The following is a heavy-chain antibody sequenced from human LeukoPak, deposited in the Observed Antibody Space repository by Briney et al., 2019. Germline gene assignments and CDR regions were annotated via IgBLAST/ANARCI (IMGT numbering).Heavy chain of an antibody. V-gene: IGHV3-21*01. J-gene: IGHJ4*02. CDR1: GFTFSSYS. CDR2: ISSSSSYI. CDR3: AIVGATIDFDY. D-gene: IGHD1-26*01. Sequence: GGSLRLSCAASGFTFSSYSMSWVRQAPGKGLEWVSSISSSSSYIYYADSVKGRFTISRDNAKNSLYLQMNSLRAEDTAVYYCAIVGATIDFDYWGQGTLVTVSS.